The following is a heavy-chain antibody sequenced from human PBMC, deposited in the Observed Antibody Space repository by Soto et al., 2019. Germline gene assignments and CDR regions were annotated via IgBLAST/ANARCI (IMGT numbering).Heavy chain of an antibody. J-gene: IGHJ3*02. Sequence: QVQLVESGGGVVQPGRSLRLSCAASGFTFSSYAMHWVRQAPGKGLEWVAVISYDGSNKYYADSVKGRFTISRDNSKNTLYLQMNRLRAEDTAVYYCARGLIVLLPSAIGDAFDIWGQGKMVTVSS. CDR3: ARGLIVLLPSAIGDAFDI. D-gene: IGHD2-2*01. CDR2: ISYDGSNK. CDR1: GFTFSSYA. V-gene: IGHV3-30-3*01.